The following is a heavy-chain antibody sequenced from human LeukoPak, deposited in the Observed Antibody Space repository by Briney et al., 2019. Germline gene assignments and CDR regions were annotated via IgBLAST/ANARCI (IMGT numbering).Heavy chain of an antibody. J-gene: IGHJ4*02. CDR3: ARAWDY. CDR1: GFTLSNYW. V-gene: IGHV3-74*01. CDR2: ISSDGSST. Sequence: GGPLRLSCAASGFTLSNYWMHWVRHDPGKGLVWVSRISSDGSSTRYADSVKGRFTISRDIAKNTLYLQINSLRAEDTAVYYCARAWDYWGQGTLVTVSS.